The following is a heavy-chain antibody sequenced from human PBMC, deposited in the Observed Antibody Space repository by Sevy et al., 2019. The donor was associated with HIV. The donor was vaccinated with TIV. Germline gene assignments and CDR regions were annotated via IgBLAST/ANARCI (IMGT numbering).Heavy chain of an antibody. CDR2: IGPAAGVT. CDR3: ARCPGHYSIDY. CDR1: GFTLNTYI. D-gene: IGHD2-21*01. J-gene: IGHJ4*02. Sequence: GGSLRLSCAASGFTLNTYILIWVRQTPGKGLEWLSFIGPAAGVTYYADSVKGRFTISRDNAKNSLYLQMNSLRDEDTAVYYCARCPGHYSIDYWGQGTLVTVSS. V-gene: IGHV3-48*02.